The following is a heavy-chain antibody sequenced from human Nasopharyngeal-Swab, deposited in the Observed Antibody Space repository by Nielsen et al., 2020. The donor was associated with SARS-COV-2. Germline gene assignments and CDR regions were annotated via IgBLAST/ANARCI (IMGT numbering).Heavy chain of an antibody. Sequence: GESLKISCAASGFTFDDYTMHWVRQAPGKGLEWVSLISWDGGSTYYADSVKGRFTISRDNSKNSLYLQMNSLRTEDTALYYCAKSGRVSNGEIDYWGQGTLVTVSS. D-gene: IGHD2-8*01. CDR2: ISWDGGST. CDR3: AKSGRVSNGEIDY. J-gene: IGHJ4*02. V-gene: IGHV3-43*01. CDR1: GFTFDDYT.